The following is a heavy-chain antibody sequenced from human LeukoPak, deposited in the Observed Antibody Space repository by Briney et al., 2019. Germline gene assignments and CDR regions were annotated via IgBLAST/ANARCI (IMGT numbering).Heavy chain of an antibody. V-gene: IGHV3-21*01. Sequence: PGGSLRLSCAASGFTFSSYSMNWVRQAPGKGLEWVSSISSSSSYIYYADSVKGRFTISRDDAKNSLYLQMNSLRAEDTAVYYCARECTGSTSCYPYWGQGTLVTVSS. CDR2: ISSSSSYI. CDR3: ARECTGSTSCYPY. J-gene: IGHJ4*02. CDR1: GFTFSSYS. D-gene: IGHD2-2*01.